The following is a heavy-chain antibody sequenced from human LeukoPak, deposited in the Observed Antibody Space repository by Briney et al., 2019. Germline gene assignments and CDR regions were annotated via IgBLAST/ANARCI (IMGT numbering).Heavy chain of an antibody. Sequence: GGSLRLSCAASGFPFSSYGMHWVRQAPGKGLEWVAVLSYDGSNEYYADSVKGRFTISRDNSKNTLYLQMNSLRDEDTAVYYCARSRQSDYWGQGTLVTVSS. CDR3: ARSRQSDY. V-gene: IGHV3-30*03. CDR2: LSYDGSNE. J-gene: IGHJ4*02. CDR1: GFPFSSYG.